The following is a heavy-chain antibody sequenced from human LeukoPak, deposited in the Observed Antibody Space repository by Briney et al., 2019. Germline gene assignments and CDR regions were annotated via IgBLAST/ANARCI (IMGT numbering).Heavy chain of an antibody. V-gene: IGHV3-48*03. D-gene: IGHD3-10*02. CDR2: ISSSGSTI. CDR3: ARQWSGSFDY. J-gene: IGHJ4*02. CDR1: GFTFSSYE. Sequence: GGSLRLSCAASGFTFSSYEMNWVRQAPGKGLEWVSYISSSGSTIYYADSVKGRFTISRDNAKNSLYLQMNSLRAEDTAVYYCARQWSGSFDYWGQGTLVTVSS.